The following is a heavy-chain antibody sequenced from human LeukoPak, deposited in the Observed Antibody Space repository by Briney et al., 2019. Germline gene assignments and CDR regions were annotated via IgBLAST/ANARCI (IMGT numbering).Heavy chain of an antibody. Sequence: GGSLRLSCAASGFTFSSYSMNWVRQAPGKGLEWVSYISSSSSTIYYADSVKGRFTISRDNAKNSLYLQMNSLRAEDTAVYYCARQGYADFSPRPFDYWGQGTLVTVSS. D-gene: IGHD4-17*01. J-gene: IGHJ4*02. CDR1: GFTFSSYS. CDR2: ISSSSSTI. V-gene: IGHV3-48*01. CDR3: ARQGYADFSPRPFDY.